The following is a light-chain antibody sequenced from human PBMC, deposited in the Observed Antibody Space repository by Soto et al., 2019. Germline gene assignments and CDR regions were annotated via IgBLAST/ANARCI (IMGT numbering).Light chain of an antibody. V-gene: IGKV3-15*01. J-gene: IGKJ1*01. CDR1: QSVSSN. CDR2: GSS. Sequence: VIPHSPATLSVSPGEGATLSFTVSQSVSSNLALHQKKPCQAPSLLIYGSSTSSTGIPARSSGSGSVTECPPHISSLPSEGCGVYLCQQYNYWHPATLGQGTKGDSK. CDR3: QQYNYWHPAT.